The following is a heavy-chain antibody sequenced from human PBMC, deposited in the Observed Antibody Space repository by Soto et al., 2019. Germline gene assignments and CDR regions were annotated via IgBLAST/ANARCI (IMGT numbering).Heavy chain of an antibody. Sequence: QIQLVQSGAEMKKPGASVTVSCKASGYTYSDYGIAWVRQAPGQGLEFMGWVNGYNGNTNYAQKFWGRVSMTTDTSTTTAPMELRRTKSADTAIYYCARGDSPVPFDYWGQGTQVTVSS. J-gene: IGHJ4*02. V-gene: IGHV1-18*01. CDR1: GYTYSDYG. CDR3: ARGDSPVPFDY. D-gene: IGHD3-16*01. CDR2: VNGYNGNT.